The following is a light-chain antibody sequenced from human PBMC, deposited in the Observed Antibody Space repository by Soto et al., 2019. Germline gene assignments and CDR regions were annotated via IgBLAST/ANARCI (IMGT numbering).Light chain of an antibody. CDR1: QNIITF. Sequence: DIEMTQSPSSLSSSLGDRVTITCRASQNIITFLNWYQQKPGQAPKFLIYAASSLQSGVPSRFSVRGSGTDVTLTITRLQHEDFATYFCQQGYDTTITFGQGTRLEIK. CDR3: QQGYDTTIT. CDR2: AAS. V-gene: IGKV1-39*01. J-gene: IGKJ5*01.